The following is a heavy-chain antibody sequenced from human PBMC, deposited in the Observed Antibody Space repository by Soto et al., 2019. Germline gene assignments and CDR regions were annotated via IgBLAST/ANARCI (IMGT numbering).Heavy chain of an antibody. CDR3: ARDPVGWFGATAFDY. Sequence: QVQLVESGGGVVQPGRSLRLSCAASGFTFSSYAMHWVRQAPGKGLEWVAVISYDGSNKYYADSVKGRFTISRDNSKNTLYLQMNSLRAEDTAVYYCARDPVGWFGATAFDYWGQGTLVTVSS. CDR1: GFTFSSYA. CDR2: ISYDGSNK. V-gene: IGHV3-30-3*01. J-gene: IGHJ4*02. D-gene: IGHD3-10*01.